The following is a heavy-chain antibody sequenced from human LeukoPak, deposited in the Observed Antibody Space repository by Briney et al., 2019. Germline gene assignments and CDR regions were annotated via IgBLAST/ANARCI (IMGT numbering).Heavy chain of an antibody. Sequence: GGSLRLSCAASGFTFSSYAMSWVRQAPGKGLEWVAVISYDGSNKYYADSVKGRFTISRDNSKNTLYLQMNSLRAEDTAVYYCARDRYCSGGSCYRAAFDIRGQGTMVTVSS. CDR2: ISYDGSNK. CDR1: GFTFSSYA. D-gene: IGHD2-15*01. J-gene: IGHJ3*02. V-gene: IGHV3-30-3*01. CDR3: ARDRYCSGGSCYRAAFDI.